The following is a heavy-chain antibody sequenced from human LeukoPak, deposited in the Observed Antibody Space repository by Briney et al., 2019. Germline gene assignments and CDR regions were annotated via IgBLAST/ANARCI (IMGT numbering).Heavy chain of an antibody. V-gene: IGHV4-59*12. D-gene: IGHD3-10*01. CDR3: ARSRYYGSGSYYTRYYYYYYMDV. CDR2: IYYSGST. Sequence: SETLSLTCTVSGGSISSYYWSWIRQPPGKGLEWIGYIYYSGSTNYNPSLKSRVTISVDTSKNQFSLKLSSVTAADTAVYYCARSRYYGSGSYYTRYYYYYYMDVWGKRTTVTISS. CDR1: GGSISSYY. J-gene: IGHJ6*03.